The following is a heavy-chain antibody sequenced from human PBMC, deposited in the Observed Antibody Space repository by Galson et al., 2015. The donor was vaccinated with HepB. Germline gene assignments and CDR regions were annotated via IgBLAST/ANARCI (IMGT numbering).Heavy chain of an antibody. CDR2: ISSTGTTM. CDR3: ARVYFGSGSSSAYWYFDL. CDR1: GFTFSSYT. J-gene: IGHJ2*01. Sequence: SLRLSCPASGFTFSSYTMNWVRQAPGKGPESVSYISSTGTTMYYADSAKGRFTISSDNAQNSLYLQMNSLRDEDAAVYYCARVYFGSGSSSAYWYFDLWGRGALVTVSS. V-gene: IGHV3-48*02. D-gene: IGHD3-10*01.